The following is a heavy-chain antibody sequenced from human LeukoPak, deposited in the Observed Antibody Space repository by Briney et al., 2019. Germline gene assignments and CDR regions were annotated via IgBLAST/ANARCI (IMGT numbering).Heavy chain of an antibody. CDR1: GFTFSDYY. V-gene: IGHV3-11*05. CDR3: ARGGYSGYDWVDY. D-gene: IGHD5-12*01. CDR2: ISSSSSYT. J-gene: IGHJ4*02. Sequence: PGGSLRLSCAASGFTFSDYYMSWIRQAPGKGLEWVSYISSSSSYTNYADSVKGRFTISRDNAKNSLYLQMNSLRAEDTAVYYCARGGYSGYDWVDYWGQGTLVTVS.